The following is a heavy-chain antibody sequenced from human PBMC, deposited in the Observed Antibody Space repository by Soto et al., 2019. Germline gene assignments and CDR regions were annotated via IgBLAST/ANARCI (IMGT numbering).Heavy chain of an antibody. CDR2: IYYSGST. CDR3: ARDEGITIFGVATKPYGMDV. J-gene: IGHJ6*02. Sequence: SETLSLTCTVSGGSISSGGYYWSWIRQHPGKGLEWIGYIYYSGSTYYNPSLKSRVTISVDTSKNQFSLKLSSVTAAETAVYYCARDEGITIFGVATKPYGMDVWGQGTTVTVSS. CDR1: GGSISSGGYY. D-gene: IGHD3-3*01. V-gene: IGHV4-31*02.